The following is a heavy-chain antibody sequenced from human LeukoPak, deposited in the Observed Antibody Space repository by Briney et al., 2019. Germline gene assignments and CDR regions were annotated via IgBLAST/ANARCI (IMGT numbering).Heavy chain of an antibody. Sequence: PGGSLRLSCAASGFTFSSYWMHWVRQAPGKGLVWVSRINSDGSSTSYADSVKGRFTISRDNAKNTLYLQMNSLIAEDMAVYYCARTSGDLEAFDIWGQGTMVTVSS. J-gene: IGHJ3*02. D-gene: IGHD7-27*01. V-gene: IGHV3-74*01. CDR3: ARTSGDLEAFDI. CDR2: INSDGSST. CDR1: GFTFSSYW.